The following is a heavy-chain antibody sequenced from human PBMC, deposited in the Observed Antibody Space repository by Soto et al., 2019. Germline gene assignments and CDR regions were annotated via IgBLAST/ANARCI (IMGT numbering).Heavy chain of an antibody. CDR1: GGSISSGGYY. CDR3: AREYLVRGVIIAGWFDP. D-gene: IGHD3-10*01. CDR2: IYYSGST. J-gene: IGHJ5*02. V-gene: IGHV4-31*03. Sequence: QVQLQASGPGLVKPSQTLSLTCTVSGGSISSGGYYWSWIRQHPGKDLEWIGYIYYSGSTYYNPSLKSRVTISVDTSKNQFSLKLSSVAAADTAVYYCAREYLVRGVIIAGWFDPWGQGTLVTVSS.